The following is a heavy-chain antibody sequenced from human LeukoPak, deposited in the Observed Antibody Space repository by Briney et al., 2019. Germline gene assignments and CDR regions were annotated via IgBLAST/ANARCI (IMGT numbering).Heavy chain of an antibody. CDR1: VFTFSSYW. V-gene: IGHV3-7*01. J-gene: IGHJ4*02. CDR2: IKQDGSEE. Sequence: PGGSLRLSCAASVFTFSSYWMSWVRQAPGKGLEWVANIKQDGSEEYYVDSVKGRFTISRDNPKNSLYLQMNSLRAEDTAVYYCARTDRGWQQGGQLAFDYWGQGTLVTVSS. CDR3: ARTDRGWQQGGQLAFDY. D-gene: IGHD6-13*01.